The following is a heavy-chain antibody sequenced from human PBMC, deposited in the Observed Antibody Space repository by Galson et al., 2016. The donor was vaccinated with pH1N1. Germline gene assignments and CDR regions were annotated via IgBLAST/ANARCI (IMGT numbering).Heavy chain of an antibody. V-gene: IGHV1-69*06. Sequence: SVKVSCKASGVTFRSYAISWVRQAPGQGLEWMGGITALFGTANYAQKFKGRVTISEDKSTRTFYLEIRGLGSEDTAVYYCAGNTAPFYWKYFDRWGQGTLVTVSS. CDR2: ITALFGTA. D-gene: IGHD1-1*01. CDR1: GVTFRSYA. CDR3: AGNTAPFYWKYFDR. J-gene: IGHJ4*02.